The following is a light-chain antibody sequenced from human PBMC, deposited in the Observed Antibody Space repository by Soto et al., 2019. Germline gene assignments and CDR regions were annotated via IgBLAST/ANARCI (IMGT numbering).Light chain of an antibody. Sequence: QSVMTQPPSVSAAPGQKVTIACSGSSSKIVGNSVSWYQQLPGTAPKLLIYDDNKRPSGIPDRFSGSKSGTSATLGITGFQTGDEADYYCGSWDSSLSAYVFGTGTKLTVL. V-gene: IGLV1-51*01. CDR1: SSKIVGNS. CDR3: GSWDSSLSAYV. J-gene: IGLJ1*01. CDR2: DDN.